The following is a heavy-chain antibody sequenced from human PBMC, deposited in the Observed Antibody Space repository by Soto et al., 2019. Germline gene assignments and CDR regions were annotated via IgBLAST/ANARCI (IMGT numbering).Heavy chain of an antibody. D-gene: IGHD5-12*01. J-gene: IGHJ6*03. Sequence: SETLSLTCTVSGGSISSSSYYWGWIRQPPGKGLEWIGSIYYSGSTYYNPSLKSRVTISVDTSKNQFSLKLSSVTAADTAVYYCAREVYSGYETYYMDVWGKGTTVTVSS. CDR1: GGSISSSSYY. CDR3: AREVYSGYETYYMDV. CDR2: IYYSGST. V-gene: IGHV4-39*02.